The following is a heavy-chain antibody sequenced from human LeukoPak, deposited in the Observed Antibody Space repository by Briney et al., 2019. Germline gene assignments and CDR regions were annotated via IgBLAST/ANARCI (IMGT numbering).Heavy chain of an antibody. J-gene: IGHJ4*02. CDR1: GGSISSGTHY. D-gene: IGHD3-22*01. CDR3: ARGSYYDSSGPLGY. V-gene: IGHV4-31*11. Sequence: SQTLSLACAVSGGSISSGTHYWNWIRQHPGQGLEWIGHIYNTGSAYYNPSLKSRVTISVDTSKNQFSLKLSSVTAADTAVYYCARGSYYDSSGPLGYWGQGTLVTVSS. CDR2: IYNTGSA.